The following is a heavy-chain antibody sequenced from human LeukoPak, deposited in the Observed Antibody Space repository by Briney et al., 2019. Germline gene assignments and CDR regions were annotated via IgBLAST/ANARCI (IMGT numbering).Heavy chain of an antibody. J-gene: IGHJ4*02. CDR3: AKDLSSSPLATFDY. CDR1: GFTFDDYA. CDR2: ISWNSGSI. Sequence: PGRSLRLSCAACGFTFDDYAMHSVRPAPGKGLEWVSGISWNSGSIGYADSVKGRFTISRDNAKNSLYLQMNSLRAEDTALYYCAKDLSSSPLATFDYWGQGTLVTVSS. D-gene: IGHD6-6*01. V-gene: IGHV3-9*01.